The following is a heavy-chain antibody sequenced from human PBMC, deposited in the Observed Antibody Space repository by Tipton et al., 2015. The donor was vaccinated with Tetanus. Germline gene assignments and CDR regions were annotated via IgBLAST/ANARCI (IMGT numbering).Heavy chain of an antibody. CDR2: IYSGGST. Sequence: SLRLSCAASGFTVSSNYMSWVRQAPGKGLEWVSVIYSGGSTYYADSVKGRFTISRDNSKNTLYLQMNSLRAEDTAVYYCASPRDSSGYYYYYYYGMDVWGQGTTVTVSS. CDR1: GFTVSSNY. J-gene: IGHJ6*02. CDR3: ASPRDSSGYYYYYYYGMDV. D-gene: IGHD3-22*01. V-gene: IGHV3-66*01.